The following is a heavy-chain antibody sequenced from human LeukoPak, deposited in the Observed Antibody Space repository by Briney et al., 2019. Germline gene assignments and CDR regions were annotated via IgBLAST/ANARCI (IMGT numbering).Heavy chain of an antibody. CDR2: IYYSGST. V-gene: IGHV4-61*05. J-gene: IGHJ4*02. CDR1: GGSISSSSYY. D-gene: IGHD1-26*01. Sequence: SETLSLTCTVSGGSISSSSYYWGWIRQPPGKGLEWIGYIYYSGSTNYNPSLKSRVTISVDTSKNQFSLKLSSVTAADTAVYYCARFGPAGAGWGQGTLVTVSS. CDR3: ARFGPAGAG.